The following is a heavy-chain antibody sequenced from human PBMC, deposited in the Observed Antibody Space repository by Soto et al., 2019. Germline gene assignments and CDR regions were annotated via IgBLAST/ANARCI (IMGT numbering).Heavy chain of an antibody. CDR2: INPNNVDT. CDR1: GYSVTRYY. CDR3: ARMNSDYHGTGPFEY. J-gene: IGHJ4*02. V-gene: IGHV1-2*02. Sequence: GSVKVSCNTSGYSVTRYYVHWVRQAPVQGLELMGWINPNNVDTNYAQNFQGRVTMTRDRSGRTASMELSRQRSDDTPVYPCARMNSDYHGTGPFEYGRQGTLVTVSS. D-gene: IGHD3-10*01.